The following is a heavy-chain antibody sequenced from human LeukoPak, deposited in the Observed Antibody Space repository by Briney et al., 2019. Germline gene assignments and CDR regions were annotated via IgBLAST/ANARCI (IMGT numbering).Heavy chain of an antibody. D-gene: IGHD3-22*01. CDR1: KFTFSSYS. V-gene: IGHV3-30*02. CDR2: IRYDGSNK. Sequence: GGSLRLSCAASKFTFSSYSMNWVRQAPGKGLEWVAFIRYDGSNKYYADSVKGRFTISRDNSKNTLYLQMNSLRAEDTAVYYCAKGLYYYDSSGYPSPWGQGTLVTVSS. J-gene: IGHJ5*02. CDR3: AKGLYYYDSSGYPSP.